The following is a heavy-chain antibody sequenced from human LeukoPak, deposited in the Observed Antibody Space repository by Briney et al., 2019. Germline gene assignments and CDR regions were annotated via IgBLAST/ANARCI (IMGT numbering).Heavy chain of an antibody. V-gene: IGHV3-13*01. Sequence: PGGSLRLSCAASGFTFSDYDMYWVRQSTGEGLEWVSAIGTAGDTYYPGSVKGRFTISRENAKNSLYLQMNSLRVGDTAVYYCVRGPYCSGGSCNGHFDYWGQGTLVTASS. CDR2: IGTAGDT. CDR1: GFTFSDYD. J-gene: IGHJ4*02. D-gene: IGHD2-15*01. CDR3: VRGPYCSGGSCNGHFDY.